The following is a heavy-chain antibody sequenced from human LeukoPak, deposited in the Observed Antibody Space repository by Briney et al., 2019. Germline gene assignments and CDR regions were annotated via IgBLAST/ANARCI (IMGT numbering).Heavy chain of an antibody. CDR2: ISAYNGNT. D-gene: IGHD3-16*02. Sequence: ASVKVSCKASGYTFTSYGISWVRQAPGQGLEWMGWISAYNGNTNYAQKLQGRVTMTTDTSTSTAYMELWSLRSEDTAVYYCARDLYDYVWGSYRPIGAFDIWGQGTMVTVSS. J-gene: IGHJ3*02. CDR1: GYTFTSYG. CDR3: ARDLYDYVWGSYRPIGAFDI. V-gene: IGHV1-18*01.